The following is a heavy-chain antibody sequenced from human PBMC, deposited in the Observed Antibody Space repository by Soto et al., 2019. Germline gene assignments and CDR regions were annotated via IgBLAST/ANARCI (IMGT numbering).Heavy chain of an antibody. CDR2: ISSSGSTI. CDR1: GFTFSDYY. Sequence: GGSLRLSCAASGFTFSDYYMSWIRQAPGKGLEWVSYISSSGSTIYYADSVKGRFTISRDNAKNSLYLQMNSLRAEDTAVYYCARDAYNWNSRQPLYYMDVWGKGTTLTVSS. D-gene: IGHD1-7*01. V-gene: IGHV3-11*01. J-gene: IGHJ6*03. CDR3: ARDAYNWNSRQPLYYMDV.